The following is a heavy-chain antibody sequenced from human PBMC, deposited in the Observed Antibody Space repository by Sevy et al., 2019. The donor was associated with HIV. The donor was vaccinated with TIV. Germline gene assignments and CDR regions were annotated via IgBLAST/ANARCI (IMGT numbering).Heavy chain of an antibody. CDR3: VKEGGGEGGDH. CDR1: GFSFSSYG. Sequence: GGCLRLSCAASGFSFSSYGMHWVRQAPGKGLEWMSYIQYDGSNKDYTDPVKGRFTISRDNSKTTLYLQMNSLRVEDTAVFYCVKEGGGEGGDHWGQGTLVTVSS. V-gene: IGHV3-30*02. J-gene: IGHJ4*02. D-gene: IGHD2-21*01. CDR2: IQYDGSNK.